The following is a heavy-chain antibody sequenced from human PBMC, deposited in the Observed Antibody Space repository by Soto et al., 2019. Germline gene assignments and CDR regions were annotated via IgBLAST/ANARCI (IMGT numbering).Heavy chain of an antibody. CDR3: ARPFCGTNSCHNWFGP. D-gene: IGHD2-21*01. Sequence: SVKVSCKASGYIFTDFDMNWFRQAPGEGLEWMGWINPNSGGTNYAQKFQGRVTMTTDTSISTAYMELTRMTSDDTAVYYCARPFCGTNSCHNWFGPWGQGTLVTVSS. J-gene: IGHJ5*02. CDR2: INPNSGGT. V-gene: IGHV1-2*02. CDR1: GYIFTDFD.